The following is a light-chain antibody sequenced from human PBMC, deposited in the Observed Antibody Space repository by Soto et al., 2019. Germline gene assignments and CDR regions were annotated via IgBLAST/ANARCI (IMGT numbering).Light chain of an antibody. CDR1: QSISTY. V-gene: IGKV1-39*01. CDR3: QQSYSTPLT. Sequence: DIQMTQSPSSLSSSVGDRVAITCGASQSISTYLNWYQQRPGQAPKLPIYAASSLQSGVPSRFSGSGSGTDFTLTISSLQPEDFATYCGQQSYSTPLTFGGGTKVEIK. J-gene: IGKJ4*01. CDR2: AAS.